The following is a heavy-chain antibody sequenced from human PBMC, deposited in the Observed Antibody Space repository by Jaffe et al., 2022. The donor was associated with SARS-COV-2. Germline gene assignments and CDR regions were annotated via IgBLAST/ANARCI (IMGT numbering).Heavy chain of an antibody. D-gene: IGHD2-2*01. CDR1: GFTFSSYA. Sequence: EVQLLESGGGLVQPGGSLRLSCAASGFTFSSYAMSWVRQAPGKGLEWVSAISGSGGSTYYADSVKGRFTISRDNSKNTLYLQMNSLRAEDTAVYYCAREPRYIVVVPAAYYFDYWGQGTLVTVSS. CDR2: ISGSGGST. J-gene: IGHJ4*02. CDR3: AREPRYIVVVPAAYYFDY. V-gene: IGHV3-23*01.